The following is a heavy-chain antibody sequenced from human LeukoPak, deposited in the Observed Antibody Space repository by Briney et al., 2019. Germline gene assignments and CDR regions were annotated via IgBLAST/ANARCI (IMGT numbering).Heavy chain of an antibody. V-gene: IGHV3-30*07. Sequence: GRSLRLSCAASGFTFSSYEMHWVRQAPGKGLEWVALISYGGDDNYYPDSVRGRFTISRDNSKNTLYLQMNSLRAEDTAVYYCARDPNGDYIGAFDMWGPGTMVTVSS. CDR3: ARDPNGDYIGAFDM. D-gene: IGHD4-17*01. CDR2: ISYGGDDN. J-gene: IGHJ3*02. CDR1: GFTFSSYE.